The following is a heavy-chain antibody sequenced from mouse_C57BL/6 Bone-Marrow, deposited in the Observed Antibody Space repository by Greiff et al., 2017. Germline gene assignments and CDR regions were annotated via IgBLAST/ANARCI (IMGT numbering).Heavy chain of an antibody. CDR2: ILPGSGCT. D-gene: IGHD1-3*01. Sequence: VKLVESGAELMKPGASVKLSCKATGYTFTGSWIEWVKQRPGHGLEWIGEILPGSGCTNYNEKFKGKATFTADTSSNTAYMQLSSLPTEDSAIYYCARPKASLYAMDYWGQVASVTVSS. CDR1: GYTFTGSW. V-gene: IGHV1-9*01. CDR3: ARPKASLYAMDY. J-gene: IGHJ4*01.